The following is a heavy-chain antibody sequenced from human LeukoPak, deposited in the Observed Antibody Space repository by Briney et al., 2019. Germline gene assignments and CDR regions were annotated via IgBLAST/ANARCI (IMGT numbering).Heavy chain of an antibody. J-gene: IGHJ3*02. Sequence: SVKVSCRASGGTFSTLAINWVRQAPGQGLEWMGRIIPILGQTNYALKFQGRVTITADESTSTAYMDLSGLRSEDTAVYYCAKVRGSDAFDIWGQGTMVTVPS. CDR1: GGTFSTLA. V-gene: IGHV1-69*11. CDR3: AKVRGSDAFDI. CDR2: IIPILGQT. D-gene: IGHD3-10*01.